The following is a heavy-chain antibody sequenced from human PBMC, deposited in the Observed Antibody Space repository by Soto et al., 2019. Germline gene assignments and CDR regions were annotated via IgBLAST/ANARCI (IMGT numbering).Heavy chain of an antibody. D-gene: IGHD2-8*01. Sequence: SCKASGYTFTSYGISWVRQAPGQGLEWMGWISGYNGDTKYAQKFQGRVTMTIDTSTTTTYMELRSLTSDDTAVYYCAKNGQPPYYYYGMDVWGQGTTVTVSS. V-gene: IGHV1-18*01. CDR3: AKNGQPPYYYYGMDV. CDR2: ISGYNGDT. J-gene: IGHJ6*02. CDR1: GYTFTSYG.